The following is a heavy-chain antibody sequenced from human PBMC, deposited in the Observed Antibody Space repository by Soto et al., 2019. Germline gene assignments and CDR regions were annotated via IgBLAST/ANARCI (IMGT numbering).Heavy chain of an antibody. J-gene: IGHJ5*01. CDR3: AKGPDGSGYYHNWFDS. CDR1: GFSFSDYA. V-gene: IGHV3-23*01. D-gene: IGHD3-22*01. Sequence: EVHLLESGGALVQPGGSLTLSCAASGFSFSDYAMSWVRKAPGKGLEWVSSISRTGDSAYYADSVKGRFAISRDRSKNRLSLQMNSLRVEDTAVYYCAKGPDGSGYYHNWFDSWGQGTLITVSS. CDR2: ISRTGDSA.